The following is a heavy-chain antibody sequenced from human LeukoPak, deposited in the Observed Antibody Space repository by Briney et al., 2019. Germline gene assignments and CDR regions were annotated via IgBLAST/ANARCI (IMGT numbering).Heavy chain of an antibody. CDR3: AKDAELRYFDWLSRHFDY. V-gene: IGHV3-23*01. CDR1: GFTFSSYG. Sequence: GGSLRLSCAASGFTFSSYGMSWVRQAPGMGLEWVSAISGSGGSTYYADSVKGRFTISRDNSKNTLYLQMNSLRAEDTAVYYCAKDAELRYFDWLSRHFDYWGQGTLVTVSS. J-gene: IGHJ4*02. CDR2: ISGSGGST. D-gene: IGHD3-9*01.